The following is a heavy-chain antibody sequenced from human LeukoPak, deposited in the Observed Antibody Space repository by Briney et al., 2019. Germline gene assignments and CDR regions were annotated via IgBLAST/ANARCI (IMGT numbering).Heavy chain of an antibody. CDR1: GGSISSTSYY. Sequence: AETLSLTCTVSGGSISSTSYYWGWICQPPGKGLEWIGSIYYSGSTYYNPSLKSRVTISVDTSKNQFSLKLSSVTAADTAVYYCARLQVRYYGSGSYYKRIYYYYMDVWGKGTTVTISS. CDR2: IYYSGST. CDR3: ARLQVRYYGSGSYYKRIYYYYMDV. J-gene: IGHJ6*03. V-gene: IGHV4-39*07. D-gene: IGHD3-10*01.